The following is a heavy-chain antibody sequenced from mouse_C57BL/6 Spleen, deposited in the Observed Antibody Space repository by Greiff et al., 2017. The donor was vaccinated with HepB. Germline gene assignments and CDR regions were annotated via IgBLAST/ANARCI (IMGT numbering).Heavy chain of an antibody. CDR2: IYPGDGDT. CDR1: GYAFSSSW. CDR3: ARGGTTVVKVMDY. D-gene: IGHD1-1*01. Sequence: QVQLQQSGPELVKPGASVKISCKASGYAFSSSWMNWVKQRPGKGLEWIGRIYPGDGDTNYNGKFKGKATLTADKSSSTAYMQLSSLTSEDSAVYFCARGGTTVVKVMDYWGQGTSVTVSS. V-gene: IGHV1-82*01. J-gene: IGHJ4*01.